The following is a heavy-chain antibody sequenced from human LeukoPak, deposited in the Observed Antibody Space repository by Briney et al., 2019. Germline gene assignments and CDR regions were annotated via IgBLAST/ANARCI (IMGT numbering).Heavy chain of an antibody. CDR3: AREKLGRRGYVVGDFDY. Sequence: ASVKVSCKASGYTFTGYYMHWVRQARGEGLERMGRINPNSGGTNYAQKFQGRVTMTRDTSISTAYMELSRLRSDDTAVYYCAREKLGRRGYVVGDFDYWGQGTLVTVSS. V-gene: IGHV1-2*06. J-gene: IGHJ4*02. D-gene: IGHD6-25*01. CDR1: GYTFTGYY. CDR2: INPNSGGT.